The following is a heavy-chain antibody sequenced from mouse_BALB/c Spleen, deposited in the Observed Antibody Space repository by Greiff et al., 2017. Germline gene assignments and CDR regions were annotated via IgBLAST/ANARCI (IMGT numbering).Heavy chain of an antibody. J-gene: IGHJ4*01. CDR1: GFTFSSFG. CDR2: ISSGSSTI. V-gene: IGHV5-17*02. CDR3: ARKVRTAMDY. Sequence: EVQVVESGGGLVKPGGSLKLSCAASGFTFSSFGMHWVRQAPEKGLEWVAYISSGSSTIYYADTVKGRFTISRDNPKNTLFLQMTSLRSEDTAMYYCARKVRTAMDYWGQGTSVTVSS.